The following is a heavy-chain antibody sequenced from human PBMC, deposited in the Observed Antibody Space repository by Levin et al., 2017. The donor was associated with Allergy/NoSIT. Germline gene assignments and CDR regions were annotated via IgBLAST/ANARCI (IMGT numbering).Heavy chain of an antibody. J-gene: IGHJ4*02. V-gene: IGHV4-61*01. D-gene: IGHD6-19*01. Sequence: SQTLSLTCTVSGDSVTSGSYYWSWIRQPPGKGLEWIGHLYYSRSTNYNPSLKSRVTISVDTSKNQFSLKLSSVTAADTAVYYCARGLWSSGWDRYFDCWGQGTLVTVSS. CDR2: LYYSRST. CDR3: ARGLWSSGWDRYFDC. CDR1: GDSVTSGSYY.